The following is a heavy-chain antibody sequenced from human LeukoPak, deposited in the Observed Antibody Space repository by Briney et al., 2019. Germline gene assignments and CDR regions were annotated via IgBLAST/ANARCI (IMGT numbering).Heavy chain of an antibody. V-gene: IGHV4-61*02. J-gene: IGHJ3*01. CDR3: ARETEKQWQY. Sequence: PSETLSLTCTVSGGSISSGSYYWSWIRQPAGKGLEWIGRIYTSGSTNYNPSLKSRVTISVDTSKNQFSLKLSSVTAADTAVYYCARETEKQWQYWGQGTTVSVSS. CDR2: IYTSGST. D-gene: IGHD6-19*01. CDR1: GGSISSGSYY.